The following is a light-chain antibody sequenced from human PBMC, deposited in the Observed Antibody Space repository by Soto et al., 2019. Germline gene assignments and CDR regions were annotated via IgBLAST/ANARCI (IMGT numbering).Light chain of an antibody. V-gene: IGKV1-5*01. J-gene: IGKJ4*01. CDR3: PQYDNYPLT. CDR2: DAS. Sequence: DIQMTQSPSTLSASVGDRVTITCRASQSVRSWLAWYQQKPGRAPKFLIYDASSLESGVPSRFSGSGSGTEFTLTISNLQPDDFATYYCPQYDNYPLTFGGGTKVDIK. CDR1: QSVRSW.